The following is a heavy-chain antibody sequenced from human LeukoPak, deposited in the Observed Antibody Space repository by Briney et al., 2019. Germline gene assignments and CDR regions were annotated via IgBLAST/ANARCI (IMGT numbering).Heavy chain of an antibody. Sequence: ASVKVSCKTSGYTFTSYGISWVRQAPGQGLEWMGWISADNGKTNYAQKLQGRVTMTTDTSTTTAYMELRSLRSDDTAVYYCARDQTNPGGWFDPWGQGTLVTVSS. J-gene: IGHJ5*02. V-gene: IGHV1-18*01. D-gene: IGHD1-14*01. CDR2: ISADNGKT. CDR3: ARDQTNPGGWFDP. CDR1: GYTFTSYG.